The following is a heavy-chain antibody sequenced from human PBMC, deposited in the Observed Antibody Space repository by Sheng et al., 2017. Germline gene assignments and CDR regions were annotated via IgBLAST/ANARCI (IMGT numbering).Heavy chain of an antibody. Sequence: QVQLQQWGAGLLKPSETLSLTCAVYGGSFSGYYWSWIRQPPGKGLEWIGEINHSGSTNYNPSLKSRVTISVDTSKNQFSLKLSSVTAADTAVYYCARWRAWDSSGYYFDYWGQGTLVTVSS. V-gene: IGHV4-34*01. CDR3: ARWRAWDSSGYYFDY. CDR1: GGSFSGYY. CDR2: INHSGST. J-gene: IGHJ4*02. D-gene: IGHD3-22*01.